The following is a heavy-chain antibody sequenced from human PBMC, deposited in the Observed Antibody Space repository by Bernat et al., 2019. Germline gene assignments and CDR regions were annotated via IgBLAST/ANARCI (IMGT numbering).Heavy chain of an antibody. Sequence: QVQLVESGGGVVQPGRSLRLSCAASGFTFSSYGMHWVRQAPGKGLEWVAVIWYDGSNKYYADYVKGRFTISRENSKNTLYLQMNSLRAEDTAVYYCARGGGIGSGWYFDYWGQGTLVTVSS. CDR2: IWYDGSNK. D-gene: IGHD6-19*01. CDR3: ARGGGIGSGWYFDY. J-gene: IGHJ4*02. CDR1: GFTFSSYG. V-gene: IGHV3-33*01.